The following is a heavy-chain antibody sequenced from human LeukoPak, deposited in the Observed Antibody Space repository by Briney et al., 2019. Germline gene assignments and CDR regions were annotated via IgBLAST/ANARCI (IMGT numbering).Heavy chain of an antibody. D-gene: IGHD5-24*01. V-gene: IGHV1-46*01. CDR1: GYTLTELS. CDR3: ARRSDGYNYVDY. CDR2: INPSGGST. J-gene: IGHJ4*02. Sequence: RASVKVSCKVSGYTLTELSMHWVRQAPGQGLEWMGIINPSGGSTSYAQKFQGRVTMTRDTSTSTVYMELSSLRSEDTAVYYCARRSDGYNYVDYWGQGTLVTVSS.